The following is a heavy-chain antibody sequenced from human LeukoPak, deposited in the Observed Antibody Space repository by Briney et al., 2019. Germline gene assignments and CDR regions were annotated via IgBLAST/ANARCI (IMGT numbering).Heavy chain of an antibody. Sequence: GASVNVSRKASGYTFTGYYIHWVRQAPGQGLEWMGWVNPNNGDTRYGQKFQGRVTMTRDTSISTAYVELNSLTSDDTAVYYCTRDSNWTFDDYWGQGTLVTFSS. CDR3: TRDSNWTFDDY. J-gene: IGHJ4*02. CDR1: GYTFTGYY. V-gene: IGHV1-2*02. D-gene: IGHD3/OR15-3a*01. CDR2: VNPNNGDT.